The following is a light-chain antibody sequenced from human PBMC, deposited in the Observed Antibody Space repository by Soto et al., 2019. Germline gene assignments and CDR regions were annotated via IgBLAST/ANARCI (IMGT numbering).Light chain of an antibody. V-gene: IGLV2-14*03. CDR3: SSYTNTSTLVV. Sequence: QSALTQPASVSGSPGQSITISCSGSSSDFGCYNYVSWYQQHPGKAHKLMIYDVTNRPSGVSDRFSGSKSGDTASLTISGLQAEDEADYYCSSYTNTSTLVVFGGGTKLTVL. CDR1: SSDFGCYNY. CDR2: DVT. J-gene: IGLJ2*01.